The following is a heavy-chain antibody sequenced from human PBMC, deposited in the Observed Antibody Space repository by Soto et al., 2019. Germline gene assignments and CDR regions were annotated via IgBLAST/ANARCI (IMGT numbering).Heavy chain of an antibody. CDR3: ARKDGWFGTYGMDV. J-gene: IGHJ6*02. Sequence: GASVKVSCKASGFTFTSYGMTWVRQAPGQGLEWMGWINAHNGNTHYAQRLQGRVTMTTDSSTSTAYMELRSLRSDDTAVYYCARKDGWFGTYGMDVWGQGTTVTVSS. D-gene: IGHD3-10*01. CDR2: INAHNGNT. V-gene: IGHV1-18*01. CDR1: GFTFTSYG.